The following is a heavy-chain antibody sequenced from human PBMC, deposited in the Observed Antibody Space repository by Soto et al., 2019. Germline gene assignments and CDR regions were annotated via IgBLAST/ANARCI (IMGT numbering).Heavy chain of an antibody. J-gene: IGHJ5*02. CDR3: AGMAYTSGLRFDP. V-gene: IGHV3-21*04. CDR1: GFTFSSYA. Sequence: GGSLRLSCAASGFTFSSYAMNWVRQTQEKGLEWVSAISSTSADTGYSDSVKGRFTISRDRAKNSLSLQMNSLRIEDTAVYYCAGMAYTSGLRFDPWGPGTLVTVSS. CDR2: ISSTSADT. D-gene: IGHD6-19*01.